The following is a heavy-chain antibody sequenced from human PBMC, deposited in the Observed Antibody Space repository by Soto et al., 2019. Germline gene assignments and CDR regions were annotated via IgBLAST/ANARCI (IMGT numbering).Heavy chain of an antibody. D-gene: IGHD3-16*01. Sequence: GGSLRLSCAASGFTFSSYAMSWVRQAPGKGLEWVSAISGSGGSTYYADSVKGRFTISRDNSKNTLYLQVNSLRAEDTAVYYCAKSVTKRGTIPTSWGQGTLVTVSS. V-gene: IGHV3-23*01. CDR1: GFTFSSYA. J-gene: IGHJ5*02. CDR3: AKSVTKRGTIPTS. CDR2: ISGSGGST.